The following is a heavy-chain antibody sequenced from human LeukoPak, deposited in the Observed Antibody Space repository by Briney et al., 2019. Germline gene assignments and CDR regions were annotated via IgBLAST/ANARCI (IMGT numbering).Heavy chain of an antibody. Sequence: SETLSLTCTVSGGSISSYYWSWIRQPPGKGLEWIGYIYYSGSTNYNPSLKSRVTILVDTSKNQFSLKFSSVTAADTAVYYCARATPYMDVWGKGTTVTVSS. CDR3: ARATPYMDV. V-gene: IGHV4-59*01. J-gene: IGHJ6*03. CDR2: IYYSGST. CDR1: GGSISSYY.